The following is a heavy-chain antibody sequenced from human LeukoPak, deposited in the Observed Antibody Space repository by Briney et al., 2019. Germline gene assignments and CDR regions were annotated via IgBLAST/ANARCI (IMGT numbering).Heavy chain of an antibody. CDR1: GYTFTGYY. V-gene: IGHV1-2*02. Sequence: GASVKVSCKASGYTFTGYYMHWVRQAPGQRLEWMGWINPNSGGTNYAQKFQGRVTMTRDTSISTAYMELSRLRSDDTAVYYCARDESVVPAAESEGFDYWGQGTLVTVSS. CDR2: INPNSGGT. J-gene: IGHJ4*02. D-gene: IGHD2-2*01. CDR3: ARDESVVPAAESEGFDY.